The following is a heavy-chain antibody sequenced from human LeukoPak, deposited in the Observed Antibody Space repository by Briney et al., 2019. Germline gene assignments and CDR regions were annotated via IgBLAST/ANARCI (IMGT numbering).Heavy chain of an antibody. Sequence: KPSETLSLTCTVSGGSISSSTYYWGWIRRPPGKGLEWIGSIYYSGSTYYNPSLKSRVTVSVDTSKNQFSLKLSSVTAADTAVYYCVRGSTLRHYLYWGQGTLVTVSS. CDR2: IYYSGST. CDR3: VRGSTLRHYLY. V-gene: IGHV4-39*01. CDR1: GGSISSSTYY. J-gene: IGHJ4*02. D-gene: IGHD3-16*01.